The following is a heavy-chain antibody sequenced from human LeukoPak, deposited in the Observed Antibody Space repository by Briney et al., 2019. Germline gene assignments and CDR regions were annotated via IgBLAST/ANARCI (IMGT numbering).Heavy chain of an antibody. D-gene: IGHD2-2*01. CDR3: AKDTKYSTSRSPFDY. CDR2: IGAGGKTT. V-gene: IGHV3-23*01. J-gene: IGHJ4*02. CDR1: GFTFSSYA. Sequence: GGSRRLSCVASGFTFSSYAMSWVRQAPGKGLEWVSAIGAGGKTTYYADSVKGRFAISRDNSKNTLFLQMNTLRAEDTALYYCAKDTKYSTSRSPFDYWGQGTLVTVSS.